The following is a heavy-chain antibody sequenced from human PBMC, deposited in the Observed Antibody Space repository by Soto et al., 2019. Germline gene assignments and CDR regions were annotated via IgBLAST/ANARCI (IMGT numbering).Heavy chain of an antibody. CDR2: INHSGNT. CDR1: GGSFSGNY. J-gene: IGHJ6*02. Sequence: QVQLQQWGAGLLKPSETLSLTCAVYGGSFSGNYWSWIRQPPGKGLEWMGEINHSGNTNYNPSLKIRVTLSVDTSNNQFSLKLTSVTAADTAVYYCARTPYDYVWGSYRDVYYYAMDVWGQGTTVTVSS. V-gene: IGHV4-34*01. D-gene: IGHD3-16*02. CDR3: ARTPYDYVWGSYRDVYYYAMDV.